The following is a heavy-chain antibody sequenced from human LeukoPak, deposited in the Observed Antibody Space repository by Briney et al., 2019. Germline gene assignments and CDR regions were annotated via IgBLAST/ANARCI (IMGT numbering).Heavy chain of an antibody. J-gene: IGHJ3*02. D-gene: IGHD3-22*01. V-gene: IGHV3-9*03. CDR1: GFTFDDYA. CDR3: AKDTAPFYDSSGFRAFDI. CDR2: ISWNSGSI. Sequence: GRSLRPSCAASGFTFDDYAMHWVRQAPGKGLEWVSGISWNSGSIGYADSVKGRFTISRDNAKNSLYLQMNSLRAEDMALYYCAKDTAPFYDSSGFRAFDIWGRGTMVTVSS.